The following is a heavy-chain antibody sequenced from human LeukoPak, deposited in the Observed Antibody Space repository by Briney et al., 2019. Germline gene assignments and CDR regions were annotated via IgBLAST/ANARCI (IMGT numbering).Heavy chain of an antibody. D-gene: IGHD5-18*01. CDR3: ASRDSFSEVDY. Sequence: GGSQRLSCAASGFTFSNAWMSCVRQAPGKGLGWVGRIKSKTDGGTTDYAAPVKGRFTISRDDSKNTLYLQMNSLKTEDTAVYYCASRDSFSEVDYWGQGTLVTVSS. CDR2: IKSKTDGGTT. J-gene: IGHJ4*02. CDR1: GFTFSNAW. V-gene: IGHV3-15*01.